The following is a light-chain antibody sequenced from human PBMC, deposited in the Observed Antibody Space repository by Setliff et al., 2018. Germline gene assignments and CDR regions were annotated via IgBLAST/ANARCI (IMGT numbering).Light chain of an antibody. Sequence: QSVLTQPPSVSGAPGQRVTISCTGSSSNIGAGYDVHWYQQLLGTAPKLLIYGNSNRPSGVPDRFSGSKSGTSASLAITGLQAEDEADYYCQSYDSSLSGYVFGTGTKVTV. V-gene: IGLV1-40*01. CDR3: QSYDSSLSGYV. CDR2: GNS. CDR1: SSNIGAGYD. J-gene: IGLJ1*01.